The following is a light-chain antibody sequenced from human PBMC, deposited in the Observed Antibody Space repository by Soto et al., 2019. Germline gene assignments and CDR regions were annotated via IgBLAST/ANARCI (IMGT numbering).Light chain of an antibody. J-gene: IGLJ1*01. CDR2: EVS. V-gene: IGLV2-14*01. CDR3: SSYTSSSRYV. Sequence: QSVLTQPASVSGSPGQSITISCTGTSSDVGGYNYVSWYQQHPGKAPKLMIYEVSNRPSGVSNRFSGSKSGNTACLTISGLQAEDEADYYCSSYTSSSRYVFGTGTKVTVL. CDR1: SSDVGGYNY.